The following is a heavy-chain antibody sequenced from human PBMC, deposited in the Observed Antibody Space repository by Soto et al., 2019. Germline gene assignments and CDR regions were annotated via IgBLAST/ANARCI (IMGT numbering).Heavy chain of an antibody. J-gene: IGHJ4*02. V-gene: IGHV1-69*13. CDR1: GGTFSSYA. CDR2: IIPIFGTA. CDR3: ARVEDSSGYHYYFDY. D-gene: IGHD3-22*01. Sequence: SVKVSCKASGGTFSSYAISWVRQAPGQGLEWMGGIIPIFGTANYAQKFQGRVTITADESTSTAYMELSSLRSEDTAVYYCARVEDSSGYHYYFDYWGQGTLVTVSS.